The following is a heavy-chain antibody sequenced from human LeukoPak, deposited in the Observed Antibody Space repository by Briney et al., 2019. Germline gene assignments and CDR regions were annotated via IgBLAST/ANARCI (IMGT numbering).Heavy chain of an antibody. CDR1: GYTFTGYY. Sequence: ASVKVSCKASGYTFTGYYMHWVRQAPGQGLEWMGWINPNSGGTNYAQKFQGRVTMTRDTSISTAYMELSRLRSDDTAVYHCATPYSSSWFLFDYWGQGTLVTVSS. J-gene: IGHJ4*02. CDR3: ATPYSSSWFLFDY. CDR2: INPNSGGT. V-gene: IGHV1-2*02. D-gene: IGHD6-13*01.